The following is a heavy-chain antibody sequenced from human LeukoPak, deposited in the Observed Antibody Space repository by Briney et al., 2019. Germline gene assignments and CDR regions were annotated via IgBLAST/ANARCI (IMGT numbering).Heavy chain of an antibody. CDR2: INPSGGGT. Sequence: ASVKVSCKASGYTFTSYYMHWVRQAPGQGLEWMGRINPSGGGTSYAQKFQGRVTMTRDTSTSTVYMELSSLRSEDTAVYYCARGDSSGWYDDYYYYYGMDVWGQGTTVTVSS. V-gene: IGHV1-46*01. D-gene: IGHD6-19*01. J-gene: IGHJ6*02. CDR1: GYTFTSYY. CDR3: ARGDSSGWYDDYYYYYGMDV.